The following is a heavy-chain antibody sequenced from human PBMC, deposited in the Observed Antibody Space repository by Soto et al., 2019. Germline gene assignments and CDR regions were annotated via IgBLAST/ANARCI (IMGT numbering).Heavy chain of an antibody. J-gene: IGHJ4*02. CDR3: ARDHRSCWTLYY. Sequence: QVQLVQSGAEVKKPGASVKVSCKASGYTFTSYGISWVRQAPGQGLEWMGWISAYNGNTDYAQKLQGRVTMTTDASTSRAYMEMRGLRADDTAVYYCARDHRSCWTLYYWGQGTLVTVSS. CDR1: GYTFTSYG. V-gene: IGHV1-18*04. D-gene: IGHD6-19*01. CDR2: ISAYNGNT.